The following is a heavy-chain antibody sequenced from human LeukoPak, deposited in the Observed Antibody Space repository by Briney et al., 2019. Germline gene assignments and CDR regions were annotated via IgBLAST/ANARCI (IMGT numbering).Heavy chain of an antibody. J-gene: IGHJ4*02. CDR3: VKDHGAYYYASGSNFDY. CDR2: ISSNGGTT. Sequence: GGSVRLSCSASGFTFSSYAVHWVRQAPGKGLEYVSAISSNGGTTYYADSVKGRFTISRDNSKNTLFLQMSSLRAEDTAVYYCVKDHGAYYYASGSNFDYWGQGTLVTVSS. V-gene: IGHV3-64D*06. CDR1: GFTFSSYA. D-gene: IGHD3-10*01.